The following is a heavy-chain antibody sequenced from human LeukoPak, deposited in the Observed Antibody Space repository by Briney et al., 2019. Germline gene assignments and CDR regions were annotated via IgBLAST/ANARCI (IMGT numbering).Heavy chain of an antibody. J-gene: IGHJ5*02. V-gene: IGHV3-21*01. CDR1: GFTFSSYS. CDR3: ARVYSXXXGVVRXWFDP. Sequence: PGGSLRLSCAASGFTFSSYSMNWVRQAPGKGLEWVSSISSSSSYIYYADPVKGRFTISRDNAKNSLYLQMNSLRAEDTAVYYCARVYSXXXGVVRXWFDPWGQGTLVTVSS. D-gene: IGHD3-3*01. CDR2: ISSSSSYI.